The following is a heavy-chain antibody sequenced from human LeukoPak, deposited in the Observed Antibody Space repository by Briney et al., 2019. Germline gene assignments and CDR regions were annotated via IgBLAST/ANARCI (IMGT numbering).Heavy chain of an antibody. CDR1: GGSISSYY. Sequence: PSETLSLTCTVSGGSISSYYWSWIRQPPGKGLEWIGYIYYSGSTNYNPSLKSRVTISVDTSKNQFSLKLSSVTAADTAVYYCARRPPGSSWHYYYGMDVWGQGTTVTVSS. J-gene: IGHJ6*02. CDR2: IYYSGST. CDR3: ARRPPGSSWHYYYGMDV. D-gene: IGHD6-13*01. V-gene: IGHV4-59*08.